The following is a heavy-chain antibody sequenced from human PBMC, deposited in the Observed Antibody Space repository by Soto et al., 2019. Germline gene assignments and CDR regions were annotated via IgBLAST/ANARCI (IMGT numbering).Heavy chain of an antibody. Sequence: SETLSLTCTVSGGSISSYYWSWIRQPPGKGLEWIGYIYYSGSTNYNPSLKSRVTISVDTSKNQFSLKLSSVTAADTAVYYCARNRSALMYYDDNWGQGTLV. J-gene: IGHJ4*02. CDR1: GGSISSYY. CDR2: IYYSGST. CDR3: ARNRSALMYYDDN. D-gene: IGHD3-22*01. V-gene: IGHV4-59*08.